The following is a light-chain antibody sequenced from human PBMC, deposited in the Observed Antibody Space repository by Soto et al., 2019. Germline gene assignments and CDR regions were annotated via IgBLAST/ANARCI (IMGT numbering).Light chain of an antibody. J-gene: IGKJ1*01. CDR2: KAS. Sequence: DIQMTQSPSTLSASVGDRVTITCRASQSISSWLAWYQQKPGKAPKLLIYKASCLESGVPSRFSGSGSGTEFTLTISSLQPDDFATYYCQHHRTFGQGTKV. V-gene: IGKV1-5*03. CDR1: QSISSW. CDR3: QHHRT.